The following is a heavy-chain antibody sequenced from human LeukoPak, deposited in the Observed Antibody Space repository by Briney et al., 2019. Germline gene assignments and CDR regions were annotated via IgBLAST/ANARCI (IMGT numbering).Heavy chain of an antibody. CDR2: ISGSGGST. CDR1: GFTFSSFA. CDR3: ARGGYCSSTSCYPSWFDP. J-gene: IGHJ5*02. V-gene: IGHV3-23*01. Sequence: GGSLRLSCAASGFTFSSFAMSWVRQAPGKGLEWVSTISGSGGSTYYADSVKGRFTISRDNSKNTLYLQMNSLRAEDTAVYYCARGGYCSSTSCYPSWFDPWGQGTLVTVSS. D-gene: IGHD2-2*01.